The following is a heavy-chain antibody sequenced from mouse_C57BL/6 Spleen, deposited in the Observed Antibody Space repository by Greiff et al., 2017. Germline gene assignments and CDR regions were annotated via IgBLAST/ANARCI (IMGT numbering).Heavy chain of an antibody. CDR3: AIPEFAY. V-gene: IGHV1-61*01. Sequence: QVQLKEPGAELVRPGSSVKLSCKASGYTFTSYWMDWVKQRPGQGLEWIGNIYPSDSETHYNQKFKDKATLTVDKSSSTAYMQLSSLTSEDSAVYYCAIPEFAYWGQGTLVTVSA. J-gene: IGHJ3*01. CDR2: IYPSDSET. CDR1: GYTFTSYW.